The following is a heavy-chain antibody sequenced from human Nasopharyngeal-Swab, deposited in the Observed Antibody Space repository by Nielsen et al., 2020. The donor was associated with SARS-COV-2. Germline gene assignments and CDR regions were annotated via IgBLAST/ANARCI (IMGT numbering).Heavy chain of an antibody. CDR3: ARDHCSGGSCYRFDP. CDR2: ISGSGAAT. Sequence: GESLKISYAASGFSFSSYAMSWVRQAPGKGLEWVSAISGSGAATYYGDSVKGRFSIFRDSSNNTLYLQMNSLRAEDTAVYYCARDHCSGGSCYRFDPWGQGTLVTVSS. V-gene: IGHV3-23*01. J-gene: IGHJ5*02. CDR1: GFSFSSYA. D-gene: IGHD2-15*01.